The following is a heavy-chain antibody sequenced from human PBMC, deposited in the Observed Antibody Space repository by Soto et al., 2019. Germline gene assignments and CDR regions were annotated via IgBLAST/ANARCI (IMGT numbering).Heavy chain of an antibody. CDR1: VFTFISYG. CDR3: ARDGRCIAVAGTDLTYYYYYGMDV. Sequence: GWSLRLSCASSVFTFISYGMHWVRQAPGKGLEWVAVIWYDGSNKYYADSVKGRFTISRDDSKNTLYLQMNSLRAEDTAVYYCARDGRCIAVAGTDLTYYYYYGMDVWGQGTTVTVSS. J-gene: IGHJ6*02. V-gene: IGHV3-33*01. CDR2: IWYDGSNK. D-gene: IGHD6-19*01.